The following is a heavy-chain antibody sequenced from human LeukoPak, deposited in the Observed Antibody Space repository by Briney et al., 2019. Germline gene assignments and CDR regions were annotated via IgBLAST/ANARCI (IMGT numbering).Heavy chain of an antibody. CDR3: ARAPDRYCSSTSCDY. CDR1: GGSISSYY. V-gene: IGHV4-59*08. J-gene: IGHJ4*02. D-gene: IGHD2-2*01. CDR2: IYYSGST. Sequence: SETLSLTCTVSGGSISSYYWSWIRQPPGKGLEWIGYIYYSGSTYYNPSLKSRVTISVDTSKNQFSLKLSSVTAADTAVYYCARAPDRYCSSTSCDYWGQGTLVTVSS.